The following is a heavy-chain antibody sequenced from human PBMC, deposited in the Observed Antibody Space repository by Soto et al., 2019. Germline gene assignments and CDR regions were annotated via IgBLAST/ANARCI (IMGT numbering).Heavy chain of an antibody. V-gene: IGHV4-31*03. D-gene: IGHD6-6*01. CDR1: GGSISSVGHY. CDR3: ASGPVRAARLDWFDP. CDR2: IYYSGST. J-gene: IGHJ5*02. Sequence: KSSETLSLTCSVSGGSISSVGHYWTWIRQQPGKGLEWIGYIYYSGSTDYNPSLKSRVTISVDTSKNQFSLKLSSVTAADTAVYYCASGPVRAARLDWFDPWGQGTLVTVSS.